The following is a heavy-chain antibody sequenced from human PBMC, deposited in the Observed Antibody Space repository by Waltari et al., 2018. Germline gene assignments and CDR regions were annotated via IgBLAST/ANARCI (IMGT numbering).Heavy chain of an antibody. D-gene: IGHD3-3*01. J-gene: IGHJ6*03. CDR3: AGNTNYYYYYMDV. V-gene: IGHV3-21*01. CDR2: ISSSSSYI. Sequence: EVQLVESGGGLVKPGGSLRLSCAASGFTFSSYSMHWVRPAPGKGLEWVSSISSSSSYIYYADSVKGRFTISRDNAKNSLYLQMNSLRAEDTAVYYCAGNTNYYYYYMDVWGKGTTVTVSS. CDR1: GFTFSSYS.